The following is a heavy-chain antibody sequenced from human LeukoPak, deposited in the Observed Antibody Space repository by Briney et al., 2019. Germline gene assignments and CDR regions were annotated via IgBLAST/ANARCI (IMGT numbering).Heavy chain of an antibody. CDR2: ISGSGGGT. J-gene: IGHJ4*02. CDR3: GPQRAIDY. V-gene: IGHV3-23*01. D-gene: IGHD1-26*01. Sequence: PGGSLRLSCAASGFTFSSYAMNWVRQAPGKGLGWVSSISGSGGGTYYADSVKGRFTISRDNSRNTLYLQMNSLRAEDTAVYYCGPQRAIDYWGQGTLVTVSS. CDR1: GFTFSSYA.